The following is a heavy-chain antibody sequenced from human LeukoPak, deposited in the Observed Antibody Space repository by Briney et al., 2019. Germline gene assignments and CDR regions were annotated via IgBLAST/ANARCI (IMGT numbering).Heavy chain of an antibody. CDR3: ARDQKHIVVVTAIYYYYGMDV. CDR2: IIPIFGTA. CDR1: GGTFSSYA. J-gene: IGHJ6*02. Sequence: GASVKVSCKASGGTFSSYAISWVRQAPGQGLEWMGGIIPIFGTANYAQKFQGRVTITADESTSTAYMELSSLRSEDTAVYYCARDQKHIVVVTAIYYYYGMDVWGQGTTATVSS. D-gene: IGHD2-21*02. V-gene: IGHV1-69*13.